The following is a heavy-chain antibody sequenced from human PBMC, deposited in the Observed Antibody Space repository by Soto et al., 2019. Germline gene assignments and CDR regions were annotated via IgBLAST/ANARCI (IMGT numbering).Heavy chain of an antibody. CDR3: AREWESIAARPLDY. D-gene: IGHD6-6*01. J-gene: IGHJ4*02. CDR1: GFTFSSYG. CDR2: IWYDGSNK. Sequence: QVQLVESGGGVVQPGRSLRLSCAASGFTFSSYGMHWVRQAPGKGLEWVAVIWYDGSNKYYADSVKGRFTISRDNSKNTLYLQMNSLRAEDTAVYYCAREWESIAARPLDYWGQGTLVTVSS. V-gene: IGHV3-33*01.